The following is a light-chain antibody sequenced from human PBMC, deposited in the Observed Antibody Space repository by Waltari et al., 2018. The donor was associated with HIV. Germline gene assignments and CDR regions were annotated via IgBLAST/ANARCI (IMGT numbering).Light chain of an antibody. Sequence: SALTQPRPVSGSTGQSVTISSTGTSSDVGGYTFASWYQQHPANAPKLLIYVIITPPSGVPDRFSGSKTGNTASQTITGLQAEDEADYYSCSYTGSYLGIFGGGTKLTVL. J-gene: IGLJ2*01. CDR3: CSYTGSYLGI. CDR1: SSDVGGYTF. V-gene: IGLV2-11*01. CDR2: VII.